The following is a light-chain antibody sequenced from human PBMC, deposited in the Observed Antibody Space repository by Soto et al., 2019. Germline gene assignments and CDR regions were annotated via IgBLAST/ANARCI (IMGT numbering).Light chain of an antibody. V-gene: IGKV1-5*03. CDR1: QTISDW. CDR3: QQYHSFPTWA. J-gene: IGKJ1*01. CDR2: KVS. Sequence: DIQLTQSPSTLSASVGDSVTITCRTSQTISDWLAWYQQKPGKAPKLLVYKVSTLQNGVPSRFRGRGSGTDFTLSINSLQPDDFATYYCQQYHSFPTWAFGQGTNVEVK.